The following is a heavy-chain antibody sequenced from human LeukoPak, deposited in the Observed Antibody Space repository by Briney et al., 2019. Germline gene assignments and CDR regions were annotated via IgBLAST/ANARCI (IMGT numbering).Heavy chain of an antibody. CDR2: INHSGYT. J-gene: IGHJ4*02. D-gene: IGHD4-17*01. Sequence: SETLSLTCAVSGVSFNDYYWSWVRQTPGEGLEWIGEINHSGYTNDSPSLKSRVTLSIDTSRKQFSLNLRSVTVADTGIYYCTRMTTGHDYWGQGTPVTVSS. CDR1: GVSFNDYY. CDR3: TRMTTGHDY. V-gene: IGHV4-34*01.